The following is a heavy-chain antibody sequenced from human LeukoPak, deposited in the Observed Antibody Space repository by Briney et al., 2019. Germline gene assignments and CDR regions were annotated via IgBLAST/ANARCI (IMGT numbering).Heavy chain of an antibody. CDR3: AGHGEMATIYFDY. V-gene: IGHV4-4*09. D-gene: IGHD5-24*01. J-gene: IGHJ4*02. Sequence: SETLSLTCTASGGYISSYYWSWIRQPPGKGLEWMGYIYTSGSTNYNPSLKSRVTISVDTSKNQFSLKLSSVTAADTAVYYCAGHGEMATIYFDYWGQGTLVTVSS. CDR2: IYTSGST. CDR1: GGYISSYY.